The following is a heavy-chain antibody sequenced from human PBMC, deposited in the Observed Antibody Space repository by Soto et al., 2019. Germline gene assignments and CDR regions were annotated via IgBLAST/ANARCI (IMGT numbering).Heavy chain of an antibody. CDR1: GGSISSGGYS. J-gene: IGHJ5*02. Sequence: PSETLSLTCAVSGGSISSGGYSWSWIRQPPGKGLEWIGYIYHSGSTYYNPSLKSRVTISVDRSKNQFSLKLSSVTAADTAVYYCARWFGELYKHNLFDPWGQGTLVIVSS. CDR3: ARWFGELYKHNLFDP. CDR2: IYHSGST. V-gene: IGHV4-30-2*01. D-gene: IGHD3-10*01.